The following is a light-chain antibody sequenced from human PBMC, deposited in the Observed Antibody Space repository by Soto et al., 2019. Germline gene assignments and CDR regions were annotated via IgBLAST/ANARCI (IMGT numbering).Light chain of an antibody. CDR1: QGIGNN. CDR2: TAS. V-gene: IGKV1-17*01. CDR3: LQHDTYPYT. J-gene: IGKJ2*01. Sequence: DIQMTQSPSSLSASVGDRVTITCRASQGIGNNLGWYQQRPGKAPQRLISTASSLQSGVPSRFSGSGSGTEFTLTSSSLQPEDFAAYYCLQHDTYPYTFGQGTKLEIK.